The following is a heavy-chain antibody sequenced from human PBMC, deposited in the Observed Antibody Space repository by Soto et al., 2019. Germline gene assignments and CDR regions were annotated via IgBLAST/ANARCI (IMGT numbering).Heavy chain of an antibody. Sequence: QVQLVESGGGLVKPGGSLRLSCAASGFTFSDYYMSWIRQASGKGLEWVSYIDSSGSIIYYADSVTGRFTISRDNAKNSLYLQMYSLRAEDTAVYYCARDLGYYASSGYFDYWGQGTLVTVSS. CDR2: IDSSGSII. D-gene: IGHD3-22*01. CDR3: ARDLGYYASSGYFDY. CDR1: GFTFSDYY. V-gene: IGHV3-11*01. J-gene: IGHJ4*02.